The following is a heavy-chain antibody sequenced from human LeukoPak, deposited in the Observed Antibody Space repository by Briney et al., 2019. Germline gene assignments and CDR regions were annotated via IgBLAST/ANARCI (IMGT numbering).Heavy chain of an antibody. J-gene: IGHJ4*02. CDR2: ISAYNGNT. CDR3: ARDRRLRFLEWQKVDY. D-gene: IGHD3-3*01. V-gene: IGHV1-18*01. Sequence: ASVKVSCKASGYTFTSYGISWVRQAPGQGPEWMGWISAYNGNTDYAQKLQGRVTMTTDTSTSTAYMELRSLRSDDTAVYYCARDRRLRFLEWQKVDYWGQGTLVTVSS. CDR1: GYTFTSYG.